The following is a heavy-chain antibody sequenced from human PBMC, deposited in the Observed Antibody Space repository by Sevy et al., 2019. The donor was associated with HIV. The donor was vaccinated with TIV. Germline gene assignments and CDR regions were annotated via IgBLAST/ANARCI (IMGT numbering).Heavy chain of an antibody. CDR2: IVVGSGNT. CDR1: VFTFTSSA. D-gene: IGHD5-12*01. V-gene: IGHV1-58*01. Sequence: ASVKVSCKASVFTFTSSAVQWVRQARGQRLEWIGWIVVGSGNTNYAQKFQERVTITRDMSTSTAYMELSSLRSEDTAVYYCAARDRDGYNWDYWGQGTLVTVSS. J-gene: IGHJ4*02. CDR3: AARDRDGYNWDY.